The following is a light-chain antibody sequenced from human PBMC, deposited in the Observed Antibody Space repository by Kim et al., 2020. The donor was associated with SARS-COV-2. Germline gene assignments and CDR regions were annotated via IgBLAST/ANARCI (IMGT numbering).Light chain of an antibody. Sequence: APGRAARSPGGGEKIGRKGVNWCRQKPGQAPVLLIYYETDRPSGIPERFSGSNSGNTATLTISRVEAGDEADYYCHVWDGRSGQWVFGGGTQLTVL. CDR2: YET. CDR3: HVWDGRSGQWV. V-gene: IGLV3-21*04. CDR1: KIGRKG. J-gene: IGLJ3*02.